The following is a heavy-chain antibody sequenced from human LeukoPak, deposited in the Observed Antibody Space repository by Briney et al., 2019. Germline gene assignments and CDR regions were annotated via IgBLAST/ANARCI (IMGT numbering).Heavy chain of an antibody. CDR1: VGSINSVGYY. D-gene: IGHD3-16*01. J-gene: IGHJ2*01. Sequence: PSDTLSLTCTLSVGSINSVGYYWSWIRQHPGKGLEQIGYIYYSGSTYYNPSLKCRVTIPVDASKKQFSLMLSSVTAAETAVYYCARGARGMPQTFALWGRGTLVTVSS. CDR2: IYYSGST. CDR3: ARGARGMPQTFAL. V-gene: IGHV4-31*03.